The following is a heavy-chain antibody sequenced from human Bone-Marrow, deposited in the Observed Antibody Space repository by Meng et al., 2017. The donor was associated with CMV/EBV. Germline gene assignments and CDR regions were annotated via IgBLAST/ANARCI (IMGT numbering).Heavy chain of an antibody. CDR1: GGSFSGYY. D-gene: IGHD3-3*01. Sequence: GSLRLSCAVYGGSFSGYYWSWIRQPPGKGLEWIGEINHSGSTNYNPSPSLKSRVTISVDTSKNQFSLKLSSVTAADTAVYYCARGFSWYYDFWSGYYTLFDYWDQGTLVTVSS. CDR2: INHSGST. J-gene: IGHJ4*02. CDR3: ARGFSWYYDFWSGYYTLFDY. V-gene: IGHV4-34*01.